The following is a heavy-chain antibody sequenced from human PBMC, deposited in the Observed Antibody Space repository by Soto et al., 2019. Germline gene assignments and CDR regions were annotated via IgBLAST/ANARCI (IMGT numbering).Heavy chain of an antibody. CDR2: SRNRVNSHTT. Sequence: EVQLVESGGGLVQPGGSLRLSCAASGFTFSDHYMDWVRQAPGKGLEWVARSRNRVNSHTTEYAASVKGRFTISRDESKSSLYLQMNSLKIEDTAVYYCTRGLLGCAPSYTCHGMDVWGQGTTVTVSS. V-gene: IGHV3-72*01. CDR3: TRGLLGCAPSYTCHGMDV. D-gene: IGHD2-8*02. CDR1: GFTFSDHY. J-gene: IGHJ6*01.